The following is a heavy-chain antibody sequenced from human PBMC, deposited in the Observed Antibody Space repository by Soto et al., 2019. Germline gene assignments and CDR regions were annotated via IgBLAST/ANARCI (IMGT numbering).Heavy chain of an antibody. CDR1: GYTFTSYG. CDR3: ARDGRYSGSYGGYYFDY. CDR2: ISANTGNT. J-gene: IGHJ4*02. Sequence: QVQLVQSGAEVKKPGASVKVSCKASGYTFTSYGINWVRQAPGQGLEWMGWISANTGNTNFAQKLQGRVTMTTDTSSSTXYMELRSLKSDDTAVYYGARDGRYSGSYGGYYFDYWGQGTLVTVSS. V-gene: IGHV1-18*01. D-gene: IGHD1-26*01.